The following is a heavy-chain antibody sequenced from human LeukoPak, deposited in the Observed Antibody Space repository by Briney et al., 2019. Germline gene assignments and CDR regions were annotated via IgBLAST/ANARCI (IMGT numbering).Heavy chain of an antibody. D-gene: IGHD1-26*01. Sequence: GSLSLSCAASGFPFSSYAMSWVRQAPGKGLEWVSAISGSGGSTYYADSVKGRFTISRDNSKNTLYLQMNSLRAEDTAVYYCAKGRGSYYYYYMDVWGKGTTVTISS. V-gene: IGHV3-23*01. CDR2: ISGSGGST. CDR3: AKGRGSYYYYYMDV. J-gene: IGHJ6*03. CDR1: GFPFSSYA.